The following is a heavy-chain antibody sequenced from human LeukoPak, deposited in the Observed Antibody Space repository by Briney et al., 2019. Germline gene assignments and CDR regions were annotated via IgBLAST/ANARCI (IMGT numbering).Heavy chain of an antibody. Sequence: SETLSLTCAVSGYSISSGYYWGWIRQPPGKGLEWIGSIYHRGSTYYNPSLKSRVTISVDTSMNQFSLKLSSVTAADTAVYYCARSVRGEDYWGQGTLVTVSS. CDR1: GYSISSGYY. J-gene: IGHJ4*02. CDR2: IYHRGST. V-gene: IGHV4-38-2*01. CDR3: ARSVRGEDY. D-gene: IGHD3-10*01.